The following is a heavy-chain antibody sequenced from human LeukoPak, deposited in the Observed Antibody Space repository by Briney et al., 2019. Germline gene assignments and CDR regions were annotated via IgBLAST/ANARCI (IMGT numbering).Heavy chain of an antibody. D-gene: IGHD4-17*01. CDR1: GGSISTNDYF. V-gene: IGHV4-30-4*01. CDR2: IHYSGIT. J-gene: IGHJ4*02. CDR3: ARAPLTTATSDYFDL. Sequence: PSETRSLTCTVSGGSISTNDYFWSWIRQSPEKGLEWIGYIHYSGITKSNPSLESRLTLSVDTSKNQLSLRLTSVTAADTAVYYCARAPLTTATSDYFDLWGLGTLVTVSS.